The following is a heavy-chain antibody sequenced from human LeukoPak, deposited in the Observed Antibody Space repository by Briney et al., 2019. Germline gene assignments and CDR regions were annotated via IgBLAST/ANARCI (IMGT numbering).Heavy chain of an antibody. J-gene: IGHJ4*02. V-gene: IGHV1-2*02. CDR3: ATGILTGYSWCFDY. CDR2: INPNSGGT. CDR1: GYTFTGYY. Sequence: GASVKVSCKASGYTFTGYYLHWVRQAPGQGLEWMGWINPNSGGTNYAQKFQGRVTMTRDTSISTAYMELSRLRSDDTAAYYCATGILTGYSWCFDYWGQGTLVTVSS. D-gene: IGHD3-9*01.